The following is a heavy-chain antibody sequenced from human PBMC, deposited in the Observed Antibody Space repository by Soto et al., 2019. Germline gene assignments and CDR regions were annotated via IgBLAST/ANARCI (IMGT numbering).Heavy chain of an antibody. Sequence: GGSLRLSCAASGFTFSSYTMHWIRQAPVKGLEWVTDISYDGSNQSYADSEKGRFTISRDNAKNTLYLQMNSLRAEDTAVYYCARVLFYYYDSSGYPDYWGQGTLVTVSS. V-gene: IGHV3-30*04. J-gene: IGHJ4*02. D-gene: IGHD3-22*01. CDR2: ISYDGSNQ. CDR3: ARVLFYYYDSSGYPDY. CDR1: GFTFSSYT.